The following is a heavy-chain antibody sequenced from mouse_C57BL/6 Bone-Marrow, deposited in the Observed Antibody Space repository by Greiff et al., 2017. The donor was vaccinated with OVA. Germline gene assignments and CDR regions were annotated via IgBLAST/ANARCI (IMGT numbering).Heavy chain of an antibody. J-gene: IGHJ3*01. CDR3: TQIDAWFAY. Sequence: VQLQQSGAELVRPGASVKLSCTASGFNIKDDYMNWVKQRPEQGLEWIGWIDPENGDTEYASKYQGKATITADTSSNTAYLQLSSLTSEDTAVYYCTQIDAWFAYWGQGTLVTVSA. V-gene: IGHV14-4*01. CDR1: GFNIKDDY. CDR2: IDPENGDT. D-gene: IGHD5-1-1*01.